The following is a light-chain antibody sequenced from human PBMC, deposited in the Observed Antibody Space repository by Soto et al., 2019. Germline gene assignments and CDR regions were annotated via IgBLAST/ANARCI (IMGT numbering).Light chain of an antibody. CDR2: WAS. J-gene: IGKJ3*01. V-gene: IGKV4-1*01. Sequence: DIVMTQSPDSLAVSLGERATINCKSSQSVLYSSNNKNYLAWYQQKPGQPPKLLIYWASTRESGVPDRFSGSGSGPDFTLTISSLQAEDVAVYYCQQYFSVPFTFGPGTKVDIK. CDR1: QSVLYSSNNKNY. CDR3: QQYFSVPFT.